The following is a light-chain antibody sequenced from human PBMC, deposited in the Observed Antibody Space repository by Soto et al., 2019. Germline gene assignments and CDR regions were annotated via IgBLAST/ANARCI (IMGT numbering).Light chain of an antibody. V-gene: IGKV3-11*01. CDR2: DAS. CDR1: QSVSSY. J-gene: IGKJ4*01. CDR3: QQRSNWPLT. Sequence: ELVLTQSPATLSLSPGERATLACRASQSVSSYLAWYQHKPGQAPRLLIYDASNRATGIPARFSGSGSGTDFTRTISSLEPEDFAVYYCQQRSNWPLTFGGGTTVEIK.